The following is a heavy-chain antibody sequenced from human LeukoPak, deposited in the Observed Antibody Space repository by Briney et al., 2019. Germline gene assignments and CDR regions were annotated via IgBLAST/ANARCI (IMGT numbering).Heavy chain of an antibody. V-gene: IGHV5-51*01. J-gene: IGHJ5*02. CDR2: IYPGDSDT. Sequence: GESLKISCKAYGYSFTSYWIGWVRQMPGKGLEWMGVIYPGDSDTRYSPSFQGQVIVSADKSINTAYLQWSSLKASDTAMYYCARIWWTTGARRLQTYNWFDPWGQGTLVTVSS. CDR1: GYSFTSYW. CDR3: ARIWWTTGARRLQTYNWFDP. D-gene: IGHD4-11*01.